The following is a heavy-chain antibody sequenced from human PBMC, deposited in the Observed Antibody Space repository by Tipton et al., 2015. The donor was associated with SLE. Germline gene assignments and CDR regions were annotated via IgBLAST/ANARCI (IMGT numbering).Heavy chain of an antibody. D-gene: IGHD6-19*01. CDR1: GGSISSGSYY. J-gene: IGHJ4*02. Sequence: LRLSCTVSGGSISSGSYYWSWIRQPPGKGLEWIGEINHSGSTNYNPSLKSRVTISVDTSKNQFSLKLSSVTAADTAVYYCARRLEYSSGGYEEYFDYWGQGTLVTVSS. CDR2: INHSGST. CDR3: ARRLEYSSGGYEEYFDY. V-gene: IGHV4-39*07.